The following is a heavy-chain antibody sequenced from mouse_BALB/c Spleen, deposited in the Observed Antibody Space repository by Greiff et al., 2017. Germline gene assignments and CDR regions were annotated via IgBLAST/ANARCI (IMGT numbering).Heavy chain of an antibody. Sequence: EVTLMESGGGLVQPGGSLKLSCAASGFTFSSYTMSWVRQTPEKRLECVAYISNGGGSTYYPDTVKGRFTISRDNAKNTLYLQMSSLKSEDTAMYYCARGDGNYAWFAYWGQGTLVTVSA. D-gene: IGHD2-1*01. CDR2: ISNGGGST. J-gene: IGHJ3*01. CDR1: GFTFSSYT. CDR3: ARGDGNYAWFAY. V-gene: IGHV5-12-2*01.